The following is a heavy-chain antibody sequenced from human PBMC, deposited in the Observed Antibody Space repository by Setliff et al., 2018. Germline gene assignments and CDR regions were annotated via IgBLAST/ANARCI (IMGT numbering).Heavy chain of an antibody. D-gene: IGHD5-12*01. Sequence: SETLSLTCTVSGGSISSYHWSWIRQPPGKGLEWIGYIYYSGSTNYNPSLKSRVTISVDTSNNHFSLKLISVTAADTAVYYCARGGTFRYFDYWGQGTPVTVSS. J-gene: IGHJ4*02. CDR1: GGSISSYH. V-gene: IGHV4-59*01. CDR2: IYYSGST. CDR3: ARGGTFRYFDY.